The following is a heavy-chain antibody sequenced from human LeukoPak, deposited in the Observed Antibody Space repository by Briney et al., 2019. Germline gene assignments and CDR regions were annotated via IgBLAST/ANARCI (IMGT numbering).Heavy chain of an antibody. J-gene: IGHJ4*02. CDR2: MNPNSGST. V-gene: IGHV1-8*01. CDR3: ARGPIFGVLIVHFDY. CDR1: GYTFTSYD. Sequence: ASVKVSCKASGYTFTSYDINWVRQATGQGREWMGWMNPNSGSTGYAQKFQDRVTMTRDTSIGTAYMDLSSLRSEDTAVYYCARGPIFGVLIVHFDYWGQGTLVTVSS. D-gene: IGHD3-3*01.